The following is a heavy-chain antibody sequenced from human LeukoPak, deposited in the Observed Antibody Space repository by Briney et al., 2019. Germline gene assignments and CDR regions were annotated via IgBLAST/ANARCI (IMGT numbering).Heavy chain of an antibody. V-gene: IGHV4-34*01. J-gene: IGHJ4*02. CDR1: GGSFSGYY. Sequence: SETLSLTCAVYGGSFSGYYWSWIRQPPGKGLEWIGEINHSGSTNYDPSLKSRVTISVDTSKNQFSLKLSSVTAADTAVYYCARDLMVRPWGSYYFDYWGQGTLVTVSS. D-gene: IGHD3-10*01. CDR2: INHSGST. CDR3: ARDLMVRPWGSYYFDY.